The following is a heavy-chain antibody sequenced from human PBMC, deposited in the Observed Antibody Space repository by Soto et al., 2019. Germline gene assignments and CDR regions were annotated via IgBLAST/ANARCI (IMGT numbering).Heavy chain of an antibody. Sequence: GASVKVSCKASGYTFTSYAMHWVRQAPGQRLEWMGWINAGNGNTKYSQKFQGRVTITRDTSASTAYMELSSLRSEDTAVYYCARDGYDFWSGYHNYYYYGMDVWGQGTTVTV. V-gene: IGHV1-3*01. CDR1: GYTFTSYA. D-gene: IGHD3-3*01. J-gene: IGHJ6*02. CDR2: INAGNGNT. CDR3: ARDGYDFWSGYHNYYYYGMDV.